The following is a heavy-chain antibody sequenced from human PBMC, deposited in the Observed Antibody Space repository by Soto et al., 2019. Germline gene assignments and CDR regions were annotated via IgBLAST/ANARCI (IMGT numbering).Heavy chain of an antibody. CDR2: ISSSSSTI. D-gene: IGHD6-6*01. CDR3: AREDGSSIAARFALTPREFDY. CDR1: GFTFSSYS. V-gene: IGHV3-48*01. Sequence: GGSLRLSCAASGFTFSSYSMNWVRQAPGKGLEWVSYISSSSSTIYYADSVKGRFTISRDNAKNSLYLQMNSLRAEDTAVYYCAREDGSSIAARFALTPREFDYWGQGTLVTVSS. J-gene: IGHJ4*02.